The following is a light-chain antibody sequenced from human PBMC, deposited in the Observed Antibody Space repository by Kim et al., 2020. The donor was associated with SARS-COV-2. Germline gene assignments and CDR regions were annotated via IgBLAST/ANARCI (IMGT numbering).Light chain of an antibody. V-gene: IGLV1-40*01. CDR2: GNS. CDR1: SSNIGAGYD. J-gene: IGLJ3*02. CDR3: QSYDSSLSGWV. Sequence: QGVTISCTGGSSNIGAGYDVHWYQQLPGTAPKLLIYGNSNRPSGVPDRFSGSKSGTSASLAITGLQAEDEADYYCQSYDSSLSGWVFGGGTQLTV.